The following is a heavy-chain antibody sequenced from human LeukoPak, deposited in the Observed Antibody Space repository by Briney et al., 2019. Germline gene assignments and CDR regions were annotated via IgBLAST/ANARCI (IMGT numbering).Heavy chain of an antibody. CDR3: ARHGSTYSGSPRIFLQY. D-gene: IGHD1-26*01. CDR1: GGSMGSFY. J-gene: IGHJ1*01. CDR2: IYSSGGT. Sequence: SETLSLTCTVSGGSMGSFYWSWIRQAPGKGLEWIGDIYSSGGTNYNPSLKSRITISVDTSKKQFSLKLRSVTAADTAVYYCARHGSTYSGSPRIFLQYWGQGTLVTVLS. V-gene: IGHV4-59*08.